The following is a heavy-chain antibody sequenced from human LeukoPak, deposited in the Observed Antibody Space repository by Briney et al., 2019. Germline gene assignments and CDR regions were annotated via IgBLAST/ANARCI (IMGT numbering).Heavy chain of an antibody. CDR3: ARDRVYYDSSGSLDY. V-gene: IGHV1-2*02. CDR1: GYTLTGYY. Sequence: GASVKVSCKASGYTLTGYYMHWVRQAPGQGLEWMGWINPNSGGTNYAQKFQGRVTMTRDTSISTAYMEQSRLRSDDTAVYYCARDRVYYDSSGSLDYWGQGTLVTVSS. CDR2: INPNSGGT. D-gene: IGHD3-22*01. J-gene: IGHJ4*02.